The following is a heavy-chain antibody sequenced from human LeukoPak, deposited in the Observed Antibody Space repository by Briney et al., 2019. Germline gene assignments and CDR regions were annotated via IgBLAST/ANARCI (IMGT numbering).Heavy chain of an antibody. Sequence: ASVKVSCKASGYTFTGYYMHWLRQAPGQGLEWMGWIDPESGDTYYAQKFQGRVSMTRDTYVKTAYMHLSSLKSDDTAVYYCVREDYSSGHYRGGWFDPWGQGTQVTVSS. D-gene: IGHD6-19*01. CDR1: GYTFTGYY. J-gene: IGHJ5*02. V-gene: IGHV1-2*02. CDR3: VREDYSSGHYRGGWFDP. CDR2: IDPESGDT.